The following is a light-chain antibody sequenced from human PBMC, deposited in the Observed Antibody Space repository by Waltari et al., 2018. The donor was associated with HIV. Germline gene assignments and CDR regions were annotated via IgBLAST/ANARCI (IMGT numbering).Light chain of an antibody. V-gene: IGKV3-11*01. Sequence: EIVLTQSPGTLSLSPGERATLSCRASQSVSSYLAWYQQKPGQAPRLLIYDASNRATDIPARFSGSGSGTDFTLTISSLEPEDFAVYYCQQRSNWRGTFGQGTKVEIK. CDR2: DAS. J-gene: IGKJ1*01. CDR3: QQRSNWRGT. CDR1: QSVSSY.